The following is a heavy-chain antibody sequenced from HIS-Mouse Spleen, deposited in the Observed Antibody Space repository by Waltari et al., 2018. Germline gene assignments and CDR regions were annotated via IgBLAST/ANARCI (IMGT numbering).Heavy chain of an antibody. D-gene: IGHD6-19*01. V-gene: IGHV2-70*15. CDR3: ARIAEGYTSGWYAFDY. CDR1: GFSLSTSGMC. CDR2: IDWDDDK. Sequence: QVTLRESGPALVKPTQTLTLTCTFSGFSLSTSGMCVSRIRQPPGKALEWLARIDWDDDKHYSTSLKTRLTISSDTSKNQVVLTMTNMDPLDTATYYCARIAEGYTSGWYAFDYWGQGTLVTVSS. J-gene: IGHJ4*02.